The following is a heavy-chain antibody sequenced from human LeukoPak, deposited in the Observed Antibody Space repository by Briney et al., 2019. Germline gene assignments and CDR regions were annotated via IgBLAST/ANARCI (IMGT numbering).Heavy chain of an antibody. Sequence: GGSLRLSCAASGFTFSSYAMHWVRQAPGKGLEYVSAISSNGGSTYYANSVKGRFTISRDNSKNTLYLQMGSLRAEDMAVYYCARGDRWLGFDYWGQGTLVTVSS. D-gene: IGHD6-19*01. CDR3: ARGDRWLGFDY. CDR2: ISSNGGST. V-gene: IGHV3-64*01. CDR1: GFTFSSYA. J-gene: IGHJ4*02.